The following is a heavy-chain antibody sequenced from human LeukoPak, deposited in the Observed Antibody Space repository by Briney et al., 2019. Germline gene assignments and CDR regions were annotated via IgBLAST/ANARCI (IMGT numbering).Heavy chain of an antibody. CDR1: GFTFSDAA. J-gene: IGHJ4*02. CDR2: IRSKAYNYAA. D-gene: IGHD7-27*01. CDR3: TRTNWDDFDC. Sequence: GGSLRLSCAASGFTFSDAAMHWVRQASGKGLEWVGRIRSKAYNYAAAYAASVKGRFTISRADSKNTVYLQMNSLTTEDTAVYYCTRTNWDDFDCWGQGTLVTVSS. V-gene: IGHV3-73*01.